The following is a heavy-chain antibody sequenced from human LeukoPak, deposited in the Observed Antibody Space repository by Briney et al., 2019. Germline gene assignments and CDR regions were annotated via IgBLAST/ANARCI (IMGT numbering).Heavy chain of an antibody. CDR3: ARASYDSSGYYYYYYMDV. V-gene: IGHV4-39*07. D-gene: IGHD3-22*01. Sequence: ASETLSLTCTVSGGSISSSSYYWGWIRQPPGKGLEWIGSIYYSGSTYYNPSLKSRVTISVDTSKNQFSLKLSSVTAADTAVYYCARASYDSSGYYYYYYMDVWGKGTTVTVSS. J-gene: IGHJ6*03. CDR2: IYYSGST. CDR1: GGSISSSSYY.